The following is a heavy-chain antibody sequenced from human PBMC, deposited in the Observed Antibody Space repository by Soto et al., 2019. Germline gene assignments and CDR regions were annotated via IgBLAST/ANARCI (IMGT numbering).Heavy chain of an antibody. CDR2: VYNTGNT. J-gene: IGHJ4*02. D-gene: IGHD1-20*01. Sequence: QVQLQESGPGLVKPSETLSLTCTVSGVSITPYYWTWIRHPPGKGLEWIGYVYNTGNTYYNPSLKSRVTISLDTSKNQVSLRLKSVTAADTAVYYCAREQYNWKLWGQGTLVTVSS. CDR1: GVSITPYY. CDR3: AREQYNWKL. V-gene: IGHV4-59*01.